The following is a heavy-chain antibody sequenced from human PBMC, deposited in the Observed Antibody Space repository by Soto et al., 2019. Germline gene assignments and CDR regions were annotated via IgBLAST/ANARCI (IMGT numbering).Heavy chain of an antibody. V-gene: IGHV1-69*02. CDR1: GGTFSSYT. D-gene: IGHD6-13*01. CDR2: IIPILGIA. J-gene: IGHJ6*02. CDR3: ARVIGKQQLVRNYYYGMDV. Sequence: QVQLVQSGAEVKKPGSSVKVSCKASGGTFSSYTISWVRQAPGQGLEWMGRIIPILGIANYAQKFQGSVTITADKSTSTAYMELSSLRSEDTAVYYCARVIGKQQLVRNYYYGMDVWGQGTTVTVSS.